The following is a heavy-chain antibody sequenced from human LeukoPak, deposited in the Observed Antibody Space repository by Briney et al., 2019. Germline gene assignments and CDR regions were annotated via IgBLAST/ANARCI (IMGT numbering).Heavy chain of an antibody. CDR2: IYYSGST. J-gene: IGHJ4*02. V-gene: IGHV4-59*08. CDR3: ARHPAVIRGAVAGVFDY. CDR1: GGSFSGYY. Sequence: NTSETLSLTCAVYGGSFSGYYWSWIRRPPGKGLEWIGYIYYSGSTNYNPSLKSRVTISVDTSKNQFSLKLSSVTAADTAVYYCARHPAVIRGAVAGVFDYWGQGTLVTVSS. D-gene: IGHD6-19*01.